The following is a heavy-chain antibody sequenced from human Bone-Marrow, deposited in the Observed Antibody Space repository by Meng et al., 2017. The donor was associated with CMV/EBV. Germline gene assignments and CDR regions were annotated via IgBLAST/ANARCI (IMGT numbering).Heavy chain of an antibody. D-gene: IGHD6-19*01. J-gene: IGHJ5*02. CDR1: GYTFTSYY. CDR3: ARDWGSSGRRNWFDP. Sequence: ASVKVSCKASGYTFTSYYMHWVRQAPGQGLEWMGIINPSGGSTSYAQKFQGRVTMTRDTSTSTVYMELSSLRSEDTAVYYCARDWGSSGRRNWFDPWGQGTLVTVSS. CDR2: INPSGGST. V-gene: IGHV1-46*01.